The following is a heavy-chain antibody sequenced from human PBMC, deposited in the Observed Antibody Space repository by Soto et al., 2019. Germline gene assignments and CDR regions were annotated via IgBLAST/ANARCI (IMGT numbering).Heavy chain of an antibody. CDR1: GGSFSGYY. CDR2: INYSGST. D-gene: IGHD5-12*01. J-gene: IGHJ4*02. CDR3: ARGYSGYDPFDY. V-gene: IGHV4-34*01. Sequence: SETLSLTCGVYGGSFSGYYWSWIRQPPGKGLEWIGEINYSGSTNYNPSLKSRVTISVDTSKNQFSLKLSSVTAADTAVYYCARGYSGYDPFDYWGQGTLVTVSS.